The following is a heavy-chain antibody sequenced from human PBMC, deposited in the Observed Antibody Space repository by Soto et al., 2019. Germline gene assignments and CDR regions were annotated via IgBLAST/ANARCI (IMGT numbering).Heavy chain of an antibody. CDR3: VRSRQMESGNDYGLDV. V-gene: IGHV4-30-4*01. CDR1: GVSLNTADTW. J-gene: IGHJ6*02. D-gene: IGHD1-1*01. CDR2: YHSGGST. Sequence: QVQLQESGSGLVKPSQSLSLTCTVSGVSLNTADTWWSWIRQSPGKGLEFIGYYHSGGSTYYDASFRSEDNKSADTSNSQFYLKLSSVTVADTAVYFCVRSRQMESGNDYGLDVWGQGTRVTVSS.